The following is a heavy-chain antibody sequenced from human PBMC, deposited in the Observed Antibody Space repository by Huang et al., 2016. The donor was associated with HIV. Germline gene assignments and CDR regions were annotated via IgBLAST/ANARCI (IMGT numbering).Heavy chain of an antibody. Sequence: LVESGGGVVQPGGSRRLSCAGSTATFNAYWMSWVRQGTGQGREWGANIKQDGSEKYYMDSVEGRFNISRDNVKKLLFLEMNNLRVADTAVYYCATKASAMDIWGQGTTVSVSS. CDR1: TATFNAYW. CDR3: ATKASAMDI. J-gene: IGHJ6*02. V-gene: IGHV3-7*01. CDR2: IKQDGSEK. D-gene: IGHD1-7*01.